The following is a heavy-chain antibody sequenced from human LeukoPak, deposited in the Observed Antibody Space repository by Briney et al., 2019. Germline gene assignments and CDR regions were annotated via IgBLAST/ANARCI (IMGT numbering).Heavy chain of an antibody. CDR1: GFTFSSYG. CDR3: AKDPVRHHYYVIPDY. Sequence: GRSLRLSCAASGFTFSSYGMHWVRQAPGKGLEWVAVISYDGSNKYYADSVKGRFTISRDNSKNTLYLQMNSLRAEDTAVYDCAKDPVRHHYYVIPDYWGQGTLVTVSS. J-gene: IGHJ4*02. CDR2: ISYDGSNK. D-gene: IGHD3-10*02. V-gene: IGHV3-30*18.